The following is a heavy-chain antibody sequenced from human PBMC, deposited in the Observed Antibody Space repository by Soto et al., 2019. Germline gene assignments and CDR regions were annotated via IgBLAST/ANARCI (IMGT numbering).Heavy chain of an antibody. CDR1: VFAFSNYC. CDR3: ASRRVVVTGITDY. J-gene: IGHJ4*02. CDR2: IKQDGSEK. V-gene: IGHV3-7*03. D-gene: IGHD2-21*02. Sequence: LXLFCAASVFAFSNYCVGWVGQAPGKGLEWVANIKQDGSEKYYVDSVKGRFTISRDNAKNSLYLQMNSLRAEDTAVYYCASRRVVVTGITDYSGQGTLVTVSS.